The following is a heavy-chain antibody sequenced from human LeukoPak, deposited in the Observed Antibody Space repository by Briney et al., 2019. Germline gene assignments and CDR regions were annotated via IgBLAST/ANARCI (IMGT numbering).Heavy chain of an antibody. CDR1: GFTFSTYG. V-gene: IGHV3-30*18. J-gene: IGHJ4*02. Sequence: QPGGSLRLSCAASGFTFSTYGMHWVRQPPGKGLEWVAVISNDGSNKYYADSVKGRVTISRDNSKNTLYLQMNSLRVEDTAVYYCAKDRRYSYGYFDYWGQGTLVTVSS. D-gene: IGHD5-18*01. CDR3: AKDRRYSYGYFDY. CDR2: ISNDGSNK.